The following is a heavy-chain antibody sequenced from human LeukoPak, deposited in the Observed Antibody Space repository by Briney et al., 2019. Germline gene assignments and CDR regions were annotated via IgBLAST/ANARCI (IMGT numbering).Heavy chain of an antibody. CDR2: ISGSGGST. J-gene: IGHJ4*02. CDR3: AKDVLDSSNYYYFDY. CDR1: GFTFSSYA. Sequence: GGSLRLSCAASGFTFSSYAMNWVRQAPGKGLEWVSAISGSGGSTYYADSVKGRFTISRDNSKNTLYLQMNSLRAEDTAVYYCAKDVLDSSNYYYFDYWGQGTLVTVSS. V-gene: IGHV3-23*01. D-gene: IGHD3-22*01.